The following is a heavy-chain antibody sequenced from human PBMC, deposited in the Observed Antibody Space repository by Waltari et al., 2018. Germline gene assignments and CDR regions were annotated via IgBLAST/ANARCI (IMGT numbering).Heavy chain of an antibody. V-gene: IGHV3-23*04. CDR2: ITESGDT. CDR3: AKRWAIYYFEY. J-gene: IGHJ4*02. D-gene: IGHD3-9*01. CDR1: GFTFKNFA. Sequence: EVQLVESGGGLVQPGGSLRLSCAASGFTFKNFAMSWVGQDPGKGLEWVSTITESGDTFYADSVKGRFATSRDNYKNTLSLQMNSLRAEDTAVYYCAKRWAIYYFEYWGQGNLVTVSS.